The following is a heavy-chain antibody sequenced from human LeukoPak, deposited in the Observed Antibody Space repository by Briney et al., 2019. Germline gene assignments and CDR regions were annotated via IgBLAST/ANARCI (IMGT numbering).Heavy chain of an antibody. CDR1: GYTFTDYY. Sequence: ASVKVSCKASGYTFTDYYVHWVRQAPGQGLEWMGWINPNNGGRNYAPKFQGRVTTTRDTSINTAYMELNRLSSDDTAMYYCARDRYIRSSIGAFDIWGQRTMVTVSS. D-gene: IGHD6-6*01. V-gene: IGHV1-2*02. J-gene: IGHJ3*02. CDR2: INPNNGGR. CDR3: ARDRYIRSSIGAFDI.